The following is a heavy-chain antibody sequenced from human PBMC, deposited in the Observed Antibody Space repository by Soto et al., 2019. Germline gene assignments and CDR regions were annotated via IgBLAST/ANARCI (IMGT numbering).Heavy chain of an antibody. V-gene: IGHV3-30*18. CDR3: AKESGGERYAAYFDL. J-gene: IGHJ4*02. Sequence: QVQLVESGGGVVQPGTSLRLACAASGFTLSNIGIQWVRQAPGKGLEWVAVISAGGNTKYYADSVKGRFTISRDNSKNTLFRQMNSLRTEDTAVYYCAKESGGERYAAYFDLWGQGTLVTVSA. CDR2: ISAGGNTK. D-gene: IGHD2-21*01. CDR1: GFTLSNIG.